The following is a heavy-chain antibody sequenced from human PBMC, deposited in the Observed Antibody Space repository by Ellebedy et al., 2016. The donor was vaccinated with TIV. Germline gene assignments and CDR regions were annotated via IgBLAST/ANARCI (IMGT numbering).Heavy chain of an antibody. V-gene: IGHV3-15*01. Sequence: GESLKISCAASGFTFSNAWMSWVRQAPGKGLEWVGRIKSKTDGGTTDYAAPVKGRFTISRDDSKNTLYLQMNSLKTEDTAVYYCTTDLSYCSSTSCYRVDYWGQGTLVTVSS. D-gene: IGHD2-2*02. CDR2: IKSKTDGGTT. J-gene: IGHJ4*02. CDR3: TTDLSYCSSTSCYRVDY. CDR1: GFTFSNAW.